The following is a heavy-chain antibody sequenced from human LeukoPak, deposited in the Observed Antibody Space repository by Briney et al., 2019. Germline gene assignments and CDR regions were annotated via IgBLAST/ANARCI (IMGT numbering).Heavy chain of an antibody. Sequence: GASVKVSCKASGYTFTGYYMHWVRQAPGQGLEWMGWINPNSGGTNYAQKFQGRVTMTRDTSISTAYMELSRLRSDDTAVYYCTREYIVVVPAAIRSYYYGMDVWGQGTTVTVSS. V-gene: IGHV1-2*02. CDR2: INPNSGGT. CDR1: GYTFTGYY. J-gene: IGHJ6*02. D-gene: IGHD2-2*02. CDR3: TREYIVVVPAAIRSYYYGMDV.